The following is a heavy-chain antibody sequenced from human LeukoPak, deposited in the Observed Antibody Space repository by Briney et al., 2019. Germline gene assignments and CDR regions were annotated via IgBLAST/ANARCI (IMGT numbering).Heavy chain of an antibody. J-gene: IGHJ5*02. Sequence: ASVKVSCKASGYTFTSYDINWVRQATGQGFEWMGWMNPNSGNTGYAQKFQGRVTMTRNTSISTAYKELSSLRSEDTAVYYCARHCSSTSCSFFDPWGQGTLVTVSS. CDR1: GYTFTSYD. CDR3: ARHCSSTSCSFFDP. CDR2: MNPNSGNT. D-gene: IGHD2-2*01. V-gene: IGHV1-8*01.